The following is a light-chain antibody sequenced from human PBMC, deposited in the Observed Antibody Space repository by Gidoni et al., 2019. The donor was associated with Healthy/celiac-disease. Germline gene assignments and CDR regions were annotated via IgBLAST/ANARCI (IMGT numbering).Light chain of an antibody. CDR3: QQYYSTLTWT. Sequence: DIVMTQSPDSLAVSLGERATINCKSSQSVLYSSNNKNYLAWYQQKPGQPPKLLIYWASTRESGVPDRFSVSGSGTDFTLTISSLQAEDVAVYYCQQYYSTLTWTFGQXTKVEIK. V-gene: IGKV4-1*01. CDR2: WAS. J-gene: IGKJ1*01. CDR1: QSVLYSSNNKNY.